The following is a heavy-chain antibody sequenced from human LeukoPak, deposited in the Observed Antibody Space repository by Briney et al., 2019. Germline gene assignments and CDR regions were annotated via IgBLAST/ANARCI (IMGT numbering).Heavy chain of an antibody. CDR2: IIPVFGTA. D-gene: IGHD2-15*01. V-gene: IGHV1-69*06. CDR3: AINQAGYCGGGSCYRHEFYYMDV. Sequence: ASVKVSCKASGYTFTTYVISWVRQAPGQGLEWMGGIIPVFGTANYAEKFQDRVTITADKSTSTAYMELSSLRSEDTAMYYCAINQAGYCGGGSCYRHEFYYMDVWGKGTSVTVSS. J-gene: IGHJ6*03. CDR1: GYTFTTYV.